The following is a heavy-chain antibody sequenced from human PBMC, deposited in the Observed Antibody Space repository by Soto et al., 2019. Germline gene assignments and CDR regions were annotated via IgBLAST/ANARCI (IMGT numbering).Heavy chain of an antibody. CDR1: GGSISSYY. J-gene: IGHJ4*02. D-gene: IGHD3-10*01. CDR2: IYYSGST. Sequence: QVQLQESGPGLVKPSETLSLTCTVSGGSISSYYWSWIRQPPGKGLEWIGYIYYSGSTNYNPSLKCRVTISVDTSKNQFSLKLSSVTAADTAVYYCASRYGLGSFDYWGQGTLVTVSS. V-gene: IGHV4-59*08. CDR3: ASRYGLGSFDY.